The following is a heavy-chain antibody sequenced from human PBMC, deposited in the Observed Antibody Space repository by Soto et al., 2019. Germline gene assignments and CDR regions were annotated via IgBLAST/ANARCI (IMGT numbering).Heavy chain of an antibody. Sequence: SETLSLTXAVYGGSFSGYYWSWIRQPPGKGLEWIGEINHSGSTNYNPSLKSRVTISVDTSKNQFSLKLSSVTAADTAVYYCASPRDILTGPFDYWGQGTLVTVSS. D-gene: IGHD3-9*01. J-gene: IGHJ4*02. V-gene: IGHV4-34*01. CDR3: ASPRDILTGPFDY. CDR2: INHSGST. CDR1: GGSFSGYY.